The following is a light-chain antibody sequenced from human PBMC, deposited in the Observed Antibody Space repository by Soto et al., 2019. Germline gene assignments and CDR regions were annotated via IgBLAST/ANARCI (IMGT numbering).Light chain of an antibody. V-gene: IGKV3-20*01. Sequence: EFVLPQYPATLCLSPGERATLSCRDIRSFVSTYLAWYQHKPGQAPRLLIYAASSRATGIPDRFIGSGPGTDFTLTVSRLDPDDSAVYYCHHYDSSLPYPFCQGTMVDI. J-gene: IGKJ2*01. CDR1: RSFVSTY. CDR3: HHYDSSLPYP. CDR2: AAS.